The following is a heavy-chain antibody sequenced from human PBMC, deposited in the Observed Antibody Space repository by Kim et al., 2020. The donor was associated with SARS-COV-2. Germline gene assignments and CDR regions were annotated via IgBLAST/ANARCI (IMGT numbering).Heavy chain of an antibody. CDR3: ARAPGSFTNPSNVLLWFGESLHRGVDAFDI. V-gene: IGHV4-59*01. CDR2: IYYSGST. D-gene: IGHD3-10*01. CDR1: GGSISSYY. Sequence: SETLSLTCTVSGGSISSYYWSWIRQPPGKGLEWIGYIYYSGSTNYNPSLKSRVTISVDTSKNQFSLKLSSVTAADTAVYYCARAPGSFTNPSNVLLWFGESLHRGVDAFDIWGQGTMVTVSS. J-gene: IGHJ3*02.